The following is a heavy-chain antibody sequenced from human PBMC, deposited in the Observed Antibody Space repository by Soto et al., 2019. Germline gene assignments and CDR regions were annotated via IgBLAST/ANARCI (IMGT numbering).Heavy chain of an antibody. CDR2: ISSTTNYI. Sequence: KSGWSLRLSCAASVVTFTSYSMNWCRQAPGKGLEWVSSISSTTNYIYYGDSMKGRFTISRDNAKNSLYLEMNSLRAEDTAVYYCARESEDLTSNFDYWGQGTLVTVSS. J-gene: IGHJ4*02. V-gene: IGHV3-21*06. CDR3: ARESEDLTSNFDY. CDR1: VVTFTSYS.